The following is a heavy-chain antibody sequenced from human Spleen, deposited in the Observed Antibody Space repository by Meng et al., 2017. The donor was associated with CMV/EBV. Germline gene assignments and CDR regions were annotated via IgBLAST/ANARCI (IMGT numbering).Heavy chain of an antibody. J-gene: IGHJ4*02. Sequence: GESLKISCAASGFTFSSYAMHWVRQAPGKGLEWVAVISYDGSNKYYADSVKGRFTISRDNSKNTLYLQMNGLRPEDTGVYYCARDRSPKRGQWRVPFYFDSWGQGTLVTVSS. V-gene: IGHV3-30-3*01. CDR2: ISYDGSNK. CDR1: GFTFSSYA. D-gene: IGHD6-19*01. CDR3: ARDRSPKRGQWRVPFYFDS.